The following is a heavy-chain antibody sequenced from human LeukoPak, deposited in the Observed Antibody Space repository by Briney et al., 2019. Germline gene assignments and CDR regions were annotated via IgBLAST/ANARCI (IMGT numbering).Heavy chain of an antibody. CDR1: GFTFSSYW. V-gene: IGHV3-7*01. CDR2: IKQDGSEK. D-gene: IGHD1-26*01. Sequence: GGSLLLSCAASGFTFSSYWMSWVRQAPGKGLEWVANIKQDGSEKYYVDSVKGRFTISRDNAKNSLYLQMNSLRAEDTAVYYCARDGVGATGAGIDYWGQGTLVTVSP. J-gene: IGHJ4*02. CDR3: ARDGVGATGAGIDY.